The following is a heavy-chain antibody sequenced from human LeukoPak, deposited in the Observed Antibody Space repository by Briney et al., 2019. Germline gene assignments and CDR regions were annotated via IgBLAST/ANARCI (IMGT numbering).Heavy chain of an antibody. J-gene: IGHJ5*02. D-gene: IGHD6-13*01. V-gene: IGHV4-59*11. CDR3: ARTLPGYSSSWYVTRLWFDP. CDR2: IYYSGST. CDR1: GGSISSHY. Sequence: SETLSLTCTVSGGSISSHYWSWIRQPPGKGLEWIGYIYYSGSTNYNPSLKSRVTISVDTSKNQFSLKLSSVTAADTAVYYCARTLPGYSSSWYVTRLWFDPWGQGTLVTVSS.